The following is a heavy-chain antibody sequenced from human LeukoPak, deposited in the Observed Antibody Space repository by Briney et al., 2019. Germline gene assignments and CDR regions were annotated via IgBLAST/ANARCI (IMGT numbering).Heavy chain of an antibody. Sequence: GGSLRLSCAASGFAFSSYGMHWVRQAPGKGLEWVAIIWYDGSNKYYAGSVKGRFTISRDNSKNTLYLQMSSLRAEDTAVYYCARDGTESYYDILTGYFDYWGQGTLVTVPS. CDR1: GFAFSSYG. V-gene: IGHV3-33*01. D-gene: IGHD3-9*01. J-gene: IGHJ4*02. CDR2: IWYDGSNK. CDR3: ARDGTESYYDILTGYFDY.